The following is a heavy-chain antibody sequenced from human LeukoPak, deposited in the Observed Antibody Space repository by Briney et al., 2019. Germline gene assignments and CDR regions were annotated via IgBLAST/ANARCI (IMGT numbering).Heavy chain of an antibody. CDR3: ARGGPAAALVDV. Sequence: SETLSPTCTVSGGSISSYYWSWIRQPPGKGLEWIGYIYYSGSTNYNPSLKSRVTISVDTSKNQFSLKLSSVTAADTAVYYCARGGPAAALVDVWGQGTTVTVSS. CDR2: IYYSGST. J-gene: IGHJ6*02. D-gene: IGHD2-2*01. CDR1: GGSISSYY. V-gene: IGHV4-59*01.